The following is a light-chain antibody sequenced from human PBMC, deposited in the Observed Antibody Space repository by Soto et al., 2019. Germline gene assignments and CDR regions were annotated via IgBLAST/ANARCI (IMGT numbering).Light chain of an antibody. CDR1: QSIDTW. CDR3: QQYHTDWT. J-gene: IGKJ1*01. Sequence: DIQMTQSPSTLSASVGDRVTITCRASQSIDTWLAWHQQKPGQVPKLLISKASSLESGVPSRFSGSGSGTEFTLTISSLQPDDSATYYCQQYHTDWTFGQGTKVEIK. CDR2: KAS. V-gene: IGKV1-5*03.